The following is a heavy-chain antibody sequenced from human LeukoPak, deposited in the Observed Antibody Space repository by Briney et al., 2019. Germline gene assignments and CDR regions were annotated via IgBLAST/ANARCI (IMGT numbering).Heavy chain of an antibody. CDR3: ARGDYGDYTGDAFDI. D-gene: IGHD4-17*01. CDR2: IIPILGIA. J-gene: IGHJ3*02. Sequence: ASVKVSCKASGGTFSSYTISWVRQAPGQGLEWMGRIIPILGIANYAQKFQGRVTMTRDTSTSTVYMELSSLRSEDTAVYYCARGDYGDYTGDAFDIWGQGTMVTVSS. V-gene: IGHV1-69*02. CDR1: GGTFSSYT.